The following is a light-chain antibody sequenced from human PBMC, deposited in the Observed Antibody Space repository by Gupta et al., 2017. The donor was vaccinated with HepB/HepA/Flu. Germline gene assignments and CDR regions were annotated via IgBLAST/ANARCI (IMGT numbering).Light chain of an antibody. CDR1: QSISKY. J-gene: IGKJ4*01. Sequence: EIVSTQSPATLSLSPGERATLSCRASQSISKYLAWYQQKPGQAPRLLIYDASIRATAIPARFSGSGSGTDFTLTITSLEPEDFAVYYCQQRSSWPSLTFGGGTKVDIK. CDR2: DAS. V-gene: IGKV3-11*01. CDR3: QQRSSWPSLT.